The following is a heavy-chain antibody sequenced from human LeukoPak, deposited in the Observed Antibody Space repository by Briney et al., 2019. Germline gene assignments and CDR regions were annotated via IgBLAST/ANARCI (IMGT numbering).Heavy chain of an antibody. J-gene: IGHJ4*02. D-gene: IGHD6-6*01. CDR2: IRSKANSYAT. CDR3: TRLGEYTSSSGNY. CDR1: GFTFSGSA. Sequence: PGGSLRLSXAASGFTFSGSAIHWVRQASGRGLEWVGRIRSKANSYATAYAASVRGRFAISRDDSKSTAYLQMNSLKIEDTAVYYCTRLGEYTSSSGNYWGQGTLVTVSS. V-gene: IGHV3-73*01.